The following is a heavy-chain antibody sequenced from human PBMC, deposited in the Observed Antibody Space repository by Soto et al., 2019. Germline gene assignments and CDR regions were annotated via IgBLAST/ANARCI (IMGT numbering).Heavy chain of an antibody. D-gene: IGHD6-13*01. J-gene: IGHJ5*02. V-gene: IGHV4-39*01. Sequence: SETLSLTCTVSGGSISSSSYYWGWIRQPPGKGLEWIGSIYYSGSTYYNPSLKSRFTISVYTTKNQFSLKLSSVTAADTAVYYCARSKIASMWQQLVYNNWFDPWGQGTLVTVSS. CDR2: IYYSGST. CDR3: ARSKIASMWQQLVYNNWFDP. CDR1: GGSISSSSYY.